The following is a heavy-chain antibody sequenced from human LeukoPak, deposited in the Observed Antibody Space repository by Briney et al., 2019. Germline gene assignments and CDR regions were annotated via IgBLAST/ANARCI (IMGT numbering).Heavy chain of an antibody. V-gene: IGHV3-23*01. CDR3: GKNRYSGSLSPFDI. D-gene: IGHD1-26*01. Sequence: PGGSLRLSCAASGFTFSSYAMSWVRQAPGKGLEWVSTISGSGGSTYYADSVKGRFTISKDNAKNSLYLQMNSLRAEDTAVYYCGKNRYSGSLSPFDIWGQGTMVTVSS. CDR2: ISGSGGST. CDR1: GFTFSSYA. J-gene: IGHJ3*02.